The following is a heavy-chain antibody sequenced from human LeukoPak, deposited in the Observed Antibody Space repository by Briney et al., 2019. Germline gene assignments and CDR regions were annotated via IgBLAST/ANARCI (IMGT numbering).Heavy chain of an antibody. J-gene: IGHJ4*02. V-gene: IGHV3-64*01. CDR2: ISTNGGST. CDR3: ARWGSTSCYDY. Sequence: GGSLRLSCAASGFTFSSYSMNWVRQAPGKGLEYVSAISTNGGSTYYANSVKGRFTISRDNSKNTLYLQMGSVRAEDMAVYYCARWGSTSCYDYWGQGTLVTVSS. D-gene: IGHD2-2*01. CDR1: GFTFSSYS.